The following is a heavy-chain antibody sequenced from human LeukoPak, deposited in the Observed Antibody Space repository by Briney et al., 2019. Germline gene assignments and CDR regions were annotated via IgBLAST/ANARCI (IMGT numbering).Heavy chain of an antibody. D-gene: IGHD2-2*01. CDR2: ISGSGGST. J-gene: IGHJ5*02. V-gene: IGHV3-23*01. CDR3: AKDLGYCSSTSCYGFGWFDP. CDR1: GFTFSSYA. Sequence: GGSLRLSCAASGFTFSSYAMSWVGRAPGKGLDWVSAISGSGGSTYYADSVKGRFTISRDNSKNTLYLQMNSLRAEDTAVYYCAKDLGYCSSTSCYGFGWFDPWGQGTLVTVSS.